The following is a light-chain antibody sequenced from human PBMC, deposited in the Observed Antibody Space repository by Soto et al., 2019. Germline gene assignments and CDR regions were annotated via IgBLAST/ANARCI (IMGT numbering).Light chain of an antibody. J-gene: IGKJ4*01. CDR2: GAS. V-gene: IGKV3-15*01. CDR1: QSVNRK. Sequence: EIVLTQSPATLSVSPGARATLSCRASQSVNRKLAWYQQKPGQAPRILIYGASTRATGIPAAFRGSGSGTDFTLTISSLQSEDFAVYYCQQYNNWHLTFGGGTKVEI. CDR3: QQYNNWHLT.